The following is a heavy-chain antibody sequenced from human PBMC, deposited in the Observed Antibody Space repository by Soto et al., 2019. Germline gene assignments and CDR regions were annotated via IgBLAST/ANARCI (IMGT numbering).Heavy chain of an antibody. CDR2: ISNRGDT. CDR1: GFIVSDTY. V-gene: IGHV3-66*01. J-gene: IGHJ3*02. Sequence: EVQLVESGGGLVQPGGSLRLSCTASGFIVSDTYMNWVRQAPGKGLEWVSVISNRGDTHYADSVRGRFSLSRDIANKLVHLQMNNLRVEATAVYYCAREPRHCRSGSCSIPRDALDIWGQGTMATVSS. CDR3: AREPRHCRSGSCSIPRDALDI. D-gene: IGHD2-15*01.